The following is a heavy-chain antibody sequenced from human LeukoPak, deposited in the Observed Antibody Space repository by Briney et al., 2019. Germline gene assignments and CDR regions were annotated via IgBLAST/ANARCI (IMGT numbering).Heavy chain of an antibody. J-gene: IGHJ1*01. CDR2: LYSGGNT. D-gene: IGHD2-15*01. V-gene: IGHV3-66*02. CDR3: ATSYCSGGSCYPQYFQH. CDR1: GFTVSSNY. Sequence: GGSLRLSCAASGFTVSSNYMSWVRQAPGKGLEWVSLLYSGGNTYYADSAKGRFTISRDNSKNTLYLQMNSLRAEDTVVYYCATSYCSGGSCYPQYFQHWGQGTLVTVSS.